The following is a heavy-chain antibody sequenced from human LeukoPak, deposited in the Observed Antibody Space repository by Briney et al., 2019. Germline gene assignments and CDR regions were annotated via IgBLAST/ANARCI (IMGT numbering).Heavy chain of an antibody. CDR1: GGSISSGGYS. V-gene: IGHV4-30-2*01. D-gene: IGHD5-18*01. CDR2: IYHSGST. Sequence: SETLSLTCAVSGGSISSGGYSWSWIRQPPGKGLEWIGYIYHSGSTYYNPSLKGRVTISVDRSKNQFSLKLSSVTAADTAVYYCARALRGYSYGTYYYYGMDVWGQGTTVTVSS. J-gene: IGHJ6*02. CDR3: ARALRGYSYGTYYYYGMDV.